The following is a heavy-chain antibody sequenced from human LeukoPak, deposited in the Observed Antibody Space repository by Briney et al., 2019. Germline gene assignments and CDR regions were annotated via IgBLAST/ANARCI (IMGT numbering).Heavy chain of an antibody. CDR3: ARAQNSSGYYPAFDY. J-gene: IGHJ4*02. CDR2: ISSSSSYI. CDR1: GFTFSSYS. D-gene: IGHD3-22*01. Sequence: GGSLRLSCAASGFTFSSYSMNWVRQAPGKGLEWVSSISSSSSYIYYADSVKGRFTISRDNAKNSLYLQMNSLRAEDTAVYYCARAQNSSGYYPAFDYWGRGTLVTVSS. V-gene: IGHV3-21*01.